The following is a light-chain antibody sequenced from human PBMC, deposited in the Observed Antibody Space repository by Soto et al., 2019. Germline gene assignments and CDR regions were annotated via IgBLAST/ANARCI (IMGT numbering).Light chain of an antibody. CDR2: RNN. Sequence: QSVLTQAPSASGAPGQRVFISCSGSSPNIGSNYVYWYQQFPGTAPKLLILRNNQRPSGVPDRFSASKSGTSASLAISGLRSEDEADYHCAAWDDNLRSVVFGGGTKVTVL. CDR3: AAWDDNLRSVV. CDR1: SPNIGSNY. J-gene: IGLJ2*01. V-gene: IGLV1-47*01.